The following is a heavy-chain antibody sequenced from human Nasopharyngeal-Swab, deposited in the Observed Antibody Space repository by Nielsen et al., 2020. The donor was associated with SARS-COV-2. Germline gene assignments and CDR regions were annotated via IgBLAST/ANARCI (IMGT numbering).Heavy chain of an antibody. CDR3: ARQGRRFGYSRADPYVWFDP. Sequence: SETLSLTCTVSGGSISSSSYYWGWIRQPPGKGLEWIGSIYYSGSTYYNPSLKSRVTISVDTSKNQLSLKLSSVTAADTAVYYCARQGRRFGYSRADPYVWFDPWGQGTLVTVSS. D-gene: IGHD6-13*01. V-gene: IGHV4-39*01. CDR1: GGSISSSSYY. J-gene: IGHJ5*02. CDR2: IYYSGST.